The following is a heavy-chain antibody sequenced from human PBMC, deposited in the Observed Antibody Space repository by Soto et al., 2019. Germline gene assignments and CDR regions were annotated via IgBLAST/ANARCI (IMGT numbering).Heavy chain of an antibody. J-gene: IGHJ5*02. V-gene: IGHV3-21*01. CDR3: ARDVGDIAAENWFDP. CDR1: GFTFISYS. CDR2: ISSSSSYI. Sequence: GGSLRLSCAACGFTFISYSMNWGPQAPWKGLEWVSSISSSSSYIYYADSVKGRFTISRDNAKNSLYLQMNSLRAEDTAVYYCARDVGDIAAENWFDPWGQGTLLTVSS. D-gene: IGHD6-13*01.